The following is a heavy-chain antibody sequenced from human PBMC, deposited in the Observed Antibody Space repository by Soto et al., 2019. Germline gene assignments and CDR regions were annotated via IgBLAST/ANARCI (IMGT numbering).Heavy chain of an antibody. J-gene: IGHJ4*02. CDR1: GFSLTTSGVG. D-gene: IGHD5-12*01. Sequence: QITLKESGPTLVKPTQPLTLTCTFSGFSLTTSGVGVAWIRQPPGKALEWLALIYWDDDKRYSPSLNSRHSNTNHTSTNQVVLTMTNMDPADTGTYYCAQWPVSGYTPFDDCGQGTLVTVAS. CDR2: IYWDDDK. CDR3: AQWPVSGYTPFDD. V-gene: IGHV2-5*02.